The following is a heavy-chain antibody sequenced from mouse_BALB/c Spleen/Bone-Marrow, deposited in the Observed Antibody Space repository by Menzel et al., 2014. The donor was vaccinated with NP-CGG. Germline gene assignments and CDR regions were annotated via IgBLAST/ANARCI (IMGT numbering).Heavy chain of an antibody. CDR1: GFNIKDTY. CDR2: IDPATGNS. Sequence: EVQLQQSGAELVKPGASVRLSCTASGFNIKDTYIHWVKQRPEQGLEWIGRIDPATGNSKYDPKFQGKATMRADTSSNTVYLQLSSLTFEDSAVYYCARNSSRDYDLDYWGQGTSVTVSS. D-gene: IGHD3-1*01. CDR3: ARNSSRDYDLDY. J-gene: IGHJ4*01. V-gene: IGHV14-3*02.